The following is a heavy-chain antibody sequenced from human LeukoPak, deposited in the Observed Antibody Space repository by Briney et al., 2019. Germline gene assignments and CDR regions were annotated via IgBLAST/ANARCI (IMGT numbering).Heavy chain of an antibody. J-gene: IGHJ4*02. V-gene: IGHV4-34*01. CDR1: GVSFSTYY. CDR3: ARQLYGSDY. CDR2: VNHSGYT. D-gene: IGHD4-17*01. Sequence: KPSETLSLTCDVSGVSFSTYYWSWIRQSPEKGLEWIGEVNHSGYTNYNPSPKGRVTISVDTSKNQFSLKLSSVTAADTAVYYCARQLYGSDYWGQGTLVIVHS.